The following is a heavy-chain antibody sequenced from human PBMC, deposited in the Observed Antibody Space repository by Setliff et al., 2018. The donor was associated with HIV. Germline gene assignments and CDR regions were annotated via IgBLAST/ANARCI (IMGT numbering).Heavy chain of an antibody. CDR2: IYNTGST. CDR1: GGSFSGYY. D-gene: IGHD6-13*01. CDR3: ARGRGSSSSWPIDY. J-gene: IGHJ4*02. V-gene: IGHV4-34*09. Sequence: NPSETLSLTCAVYGGSFSGYYWTWIRQPPGRGLEWIGYIYNTGSTYHSPSLESRVTISIDTSKNQFSLKLSSVTAADTAVYFCARGRGSSSSWPIDYWGQGTLVTVSS.